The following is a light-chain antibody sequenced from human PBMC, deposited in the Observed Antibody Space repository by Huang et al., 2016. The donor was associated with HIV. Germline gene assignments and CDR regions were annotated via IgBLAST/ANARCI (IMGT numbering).Light chain of an antibody. Sequence: DIQMTQSPSTLSASVGDRVTITCRASQNINSWLAWYQQKPGKAPNLLSYEASSLESGVPSSFSGSGFGTEFTLTISRLQSDDFATYYCQQYNSYSRTFGQGTKVEIK. CDR1: QNINSW. V-gene: IGKV1-5*03. J-gene: IGKJ1*01. CDR3: QQYNSYSRT. CDR2: EAS.